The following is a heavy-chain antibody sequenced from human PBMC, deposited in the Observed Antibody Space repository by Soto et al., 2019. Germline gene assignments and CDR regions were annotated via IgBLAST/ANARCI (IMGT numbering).Heavy chain of an antibody. CDR3: ARFWEGESSSWDDAFDI. J-gene: IGHJ3*02. D-gene: IGHD6-13*01. V-gene: IGHV1-69*13. CDR1: GGTFSSYA. CDR2: IIPIFGTA. Sequence: SVKVSCKASGGTFSSYAISWVRQAPGQGLEWMGGIIPIFGTANYAQKFQGRVTITADESTSTAYMELSSLRSEDTAVYYCARFWEGESSSWDDAFDIWGQGTMVTVSS.